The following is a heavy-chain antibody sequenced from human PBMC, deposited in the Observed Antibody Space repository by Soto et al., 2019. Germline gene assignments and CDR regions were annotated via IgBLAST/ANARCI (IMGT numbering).Heavy chain of an antibody. CDR1: GDSISSSSYY. CDR2: IYYSGST. Sequence: SSETLSLTCTVSGDSISSSSYYWGWIRQPPGKGLEWIGSIYYSGSTYYNPSLKSRVTISVDTSKNQFSLKLSSVTAADTAVYYCARRVPETYYYDSSGYYLDYWGQGTLVTVS. J-gene: IGHJ4*02. D-gene: IGHD3-22*01. V-gene: IGHV4-39*01. CDR3: ARRVPETYYYDSSGYYLDY.